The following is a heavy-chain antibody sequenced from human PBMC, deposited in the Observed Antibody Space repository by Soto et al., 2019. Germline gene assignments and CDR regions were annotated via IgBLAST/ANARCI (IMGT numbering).Heavy chain of an antibody. CDR2: ISGSGGST. CDR3: AKERITMIATLSYYYGMDV. Sequence: GGSLRLSCAASGFTFSSYAMSWVRQAPGKGLEWVSAISGSGGSTYYADSVKGRFTISRDNSKNTLYLQMNSLRAEDTAVYYCAKERITMIATLSYYYGMDVWGQGTTVTVSS. CDR1: GFTFSSYA. V-gene: IGHV3-23*01. D-gene: IGHD3-22*01. J-gene: IGHJ6*02.